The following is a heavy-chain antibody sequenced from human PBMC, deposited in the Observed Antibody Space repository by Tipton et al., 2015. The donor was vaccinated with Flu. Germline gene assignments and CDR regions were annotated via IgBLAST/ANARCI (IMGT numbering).Heavy chain of an antibody. CDR1: GGSISSYY. D-gene: IGHD2-2*01. Sequence: TLSLTCTVSGGSISSYYWSWIRQPPGKGLEWIGYIYYSESTNYNPSPKSRVTISVDTSKNQFSLELSSVTAADTAVYYCARGDCSSTSCLDYWGQGTLVTVS. CDR3: ARGDCSSTSCLDY. V-gene: IGHV4-59*01. J-gene: IGHJ4*02. CDR2: IYYSEST.